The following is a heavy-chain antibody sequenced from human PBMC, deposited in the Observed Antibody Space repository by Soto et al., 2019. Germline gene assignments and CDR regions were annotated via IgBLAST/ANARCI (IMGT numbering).Heavy chain of an antibody. V-gene: IGHV3-30-3*01. CDR3: ARVLRLGELSLGY. Sequence: VQLVESGGGLVQPGGSLRLSCAASGFTFSSYAMHWVRQAPGKGLEWVAVISYDGSNKYYADSVKGRFTISRDNSKNTLYLQMNSLRAEDTAVYYCARVLRLGELSLGYWGQGTLVTVSS. CDR2: ISYDGSNK. J-gene: IGHJ4*02. CDR1: GFTFSSYA. D-gene: IGHD3-16*02.